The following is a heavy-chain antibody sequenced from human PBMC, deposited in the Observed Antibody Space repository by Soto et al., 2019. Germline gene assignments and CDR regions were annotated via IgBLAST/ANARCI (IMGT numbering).Heavy chain of an antibody. V-gene: IGHV1-3*01. CDR1: GYTFTSYA. CDR3: ARGGGGDIVVVVAVPDYYYGMDV. J-gene: IGHJ6*02. Sequence: ASVKVSCKASGYTFTSYAMHWVRQAPGQRLEWMGWINAGNGNTKYSQKFQGRVTITRDTSASTAYMELSSLRSEDTAVYYCARGGGGDIVVVVAVPDYYYGMDVWGQGTTVTVSS. CDR2: INAGNGNT. D-gene: IGHD2-15*01.